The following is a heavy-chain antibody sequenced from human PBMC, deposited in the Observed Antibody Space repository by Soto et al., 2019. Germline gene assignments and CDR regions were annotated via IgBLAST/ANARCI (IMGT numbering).Heavy chain of an antibody. CDR2: INPSGGTT. CDR3: ARVRGGGSEYFFDY. V-gene: IGHV1-46*02. CDR1: GYTFNRYN. D-gene: IGHD2-15*01. J-gene: IGHJ4*02. Sequence: ASVKVSCKASGYTFNRYNVHWVRQAPGQGLEWMAIINPSGGTTYYVQKFEGRVTLTTDTSTSTVYMELGSLRSDDTAVYYCARVRGGGSEYFFDYWGQGTLVTVSS.